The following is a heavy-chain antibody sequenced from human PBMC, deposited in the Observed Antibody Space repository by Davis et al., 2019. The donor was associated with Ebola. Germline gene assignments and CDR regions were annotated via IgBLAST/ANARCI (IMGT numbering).Heavy chain of an antibody. D-gene: IGHD2-15*01. CDR1: GFSVSSNY. CDR2: INSGGTT. CDR3: AKSRGGSCYSSVDY. J-gene: IGHJ4*02. Sequence: GESLKISCAASGFSVSSNYMNWVRQAPGKGLEWVSVINSGGTTYYADSLKGRFTISRDNSRNMLYLHMNSLRAEDTALYYCAKSRGGSCYSSVDYWGQGTLATVSS. V-gene: IGHV3-53*01.